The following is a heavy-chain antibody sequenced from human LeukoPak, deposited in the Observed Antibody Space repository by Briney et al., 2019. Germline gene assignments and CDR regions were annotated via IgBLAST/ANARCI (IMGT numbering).Heavy chain of an antibody. CDR2: IYTSGST. D-gene: IGHD3-9*01. V-gene: IGHV4-4*09. CDR1: GGSISIYY. Sequence: SETPSLTCTLSGGSISIYYWSWIPQPPGKGLAWIGYIYTSGSTNYNPSLKRRVSISVDTSKNQFSLKLSSVTAADTAVYYCARRLGYFDWFDPWGQGTLVTVSS. J-gene: IGHJ5*02. CDR3: ARRLGYFDWFDP.